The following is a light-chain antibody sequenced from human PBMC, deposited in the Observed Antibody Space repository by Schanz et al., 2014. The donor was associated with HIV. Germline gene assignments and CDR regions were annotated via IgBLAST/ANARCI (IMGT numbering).Light chain of an antibody. J-gene: IGKJ1*01. CDR1: QAIGTW. V-gene: IGKV1-5*03. Sequence: DIQVTQSPSSLSASVGDRVSITCRASQAIGTWLAWYQQKPGKAPKLLIYKASSLERGVPSRFSGSGSGTEFALTISSLQPDDFATYYCHQYTSFSQTFGQGTNVEIK. CDR2: KAS. CDR3: HQYTSFSQT.